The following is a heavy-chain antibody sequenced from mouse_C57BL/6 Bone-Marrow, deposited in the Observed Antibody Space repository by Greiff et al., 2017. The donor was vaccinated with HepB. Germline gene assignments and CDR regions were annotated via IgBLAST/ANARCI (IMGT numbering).Heavy chain of an antibody. CDR2: ISYDGSN. D-gene: IGHD1-1*01. J-gene: IGHJ2*01. V-gene: IGHV3-6*01. CDR1: GYSITSGYY. CDR3: ARDTGYYYGSSYFDY. Sequence: EVKLMESGPGLVKPSQSLSLTCSVTGYSITSGYYWNWIRQFPGNKLEWMGYISYDGSNNYNPSLKNRISITRDTSKNQFFLKLNSVTTEDTATYYCARDTGYYYGSSYFDYWGQGTTLTVSS.